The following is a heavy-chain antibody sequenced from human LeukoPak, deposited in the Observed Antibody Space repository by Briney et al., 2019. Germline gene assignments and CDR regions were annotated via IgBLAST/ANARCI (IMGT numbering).Heavy chain of an antibody. CDR3: AGGRDGYTFDY. J-gene: IGHJ4*02. CDR1: GGSISSDDYY. CDR2: IYYSGST. Sequence: PSETLSLTCTVSGGSISSDDYYCGWIRQPPGKGLEWIGYIYYSGSTNYNPSLKSRVTISVDTSKNQFSLKLSSVTAADTAVYYCAGGRDGYTFDYWGQGTLVTVSS. V-gene: IGHV4-61*08. D-gene: IGHD5-24*01.